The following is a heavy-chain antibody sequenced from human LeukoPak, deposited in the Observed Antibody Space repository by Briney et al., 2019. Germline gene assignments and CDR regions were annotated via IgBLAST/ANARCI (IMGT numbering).Heavy chain of an antibody. V-gene: IGHV1-8*01. Sequence: ASVKVSCKASGYTFTSYDINWVRQATGQGLEWMGWMNPNSGNTGYAQKFQGRVTMTRNTSISTAYMELSSLRSEDTAVYYCARGSRGMYGSGSYYNGDYWGQGTLVTVSS. J-gene: IGHJ4*02. CDR2: MNPNSGNT. CDR3: ARGSRGMYGSGSYYNGDY. D-gene: IGHD3-10*01. CDR1: GYTFTSYD.